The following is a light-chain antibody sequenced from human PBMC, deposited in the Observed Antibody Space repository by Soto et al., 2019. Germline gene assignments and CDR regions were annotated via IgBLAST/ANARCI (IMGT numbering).Light chain of an antibody. J-gene: IGKJ1*01. CDR1: QSVSSNY. CDR2: GAS. Sequence: EIVLTQSPGTLSLSPGERVILSCRASQSVSSNYLAWYQQKPGQAPRLLIYGASNRATGIPDRFSGSGSGTDFTLTITRLEPEDFAVYYCQQCGSAPRTFGQGTKVEVK. V-gene: IGKV3-20*01. CDR3: QQCGSAPRT.